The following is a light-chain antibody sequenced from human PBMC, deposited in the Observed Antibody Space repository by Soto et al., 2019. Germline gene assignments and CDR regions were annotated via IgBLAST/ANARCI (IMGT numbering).Light chain of an antibody. V-gene: IGKV3-15*01. J-gene: IGKJ4*01. CDR1: QSVSSN. Sequence: EIVMTQSPATLSVSPGERATLSCRASQSVSSNLAWYQQKPGQAPRLHIYGASTRATGIPARFSGSGSGTDYNLTLSGLQADDFGGYCCQLYNNWQKACGGGTMGE. CDR2: GAS. CDR3: QLYNNWQKA.